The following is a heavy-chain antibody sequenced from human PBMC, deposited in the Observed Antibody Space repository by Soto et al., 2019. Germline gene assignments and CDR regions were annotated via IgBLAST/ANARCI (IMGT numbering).Heavy chain of an antibody. V-gene: IGHV3-9*01. CDR2: ISWNSDRK. CDR3: TRTYGDYALFDP. Sequence: EVQLVESGGGLVQPGRSLRLSCAASGFTFDDYAMHWVRQAPGKGLEWVSGISWNSDRKGYADSVKGRFTISRDNAKNSLYLQMNSLRAEDTALYYCTRTYGDYALFDPWGQGTLVTVSS. D-gene: IGHD4-17*01. CDR1: GFTFDDYA. J-gene: IGHJ5*02.